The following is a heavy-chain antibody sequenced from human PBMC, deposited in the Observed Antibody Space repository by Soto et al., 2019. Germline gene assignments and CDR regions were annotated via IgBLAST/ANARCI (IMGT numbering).Heavy chain of an antibody. CDR1: GYTFTDYG. J-gene: IGHJ4*02. D-gene: IGHD3-3*01. V-gene: IGHV1-18*01. CDR2: ITAFNGNT. Sequence: QVHLVQSGAEVEKPGASVKVSCKASGYTFTDYGISWVRQAPGQGLQWMGWITAFNGNTKYAQQFQGRVTMTTDTSTSTAYRGLRSLDSDDTAVYYCARISQSDFWSGYYYFFDYWGQGTLVTVSS. CDR3: ARISQSDFWSGYYYFFDY.